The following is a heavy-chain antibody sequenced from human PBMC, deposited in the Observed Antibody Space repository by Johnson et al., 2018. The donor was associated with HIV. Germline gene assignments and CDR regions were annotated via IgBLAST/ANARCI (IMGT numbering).Heavy chain of an antibody. D-gene: IGHD4-17*01. J-gene: IGHJ3*02. CDR2: ISHDGSDI. Sequence: VQLVESGGGVVQPGRSLRLSCAPSGFTFSRYGMHWVRQVPGKGLVWVSRISHDGSDISYADSVKGRFTISRDNAKNTLYLQMNSLRAEDTAVYYCARDPHIPTVTTPSYAFDIWGQGTMVTVSS. CDR3: ARDPHIPTVTTPSYAFDI. V-gene: IGHV3-74*01. CDR1: GFTFSRYG.